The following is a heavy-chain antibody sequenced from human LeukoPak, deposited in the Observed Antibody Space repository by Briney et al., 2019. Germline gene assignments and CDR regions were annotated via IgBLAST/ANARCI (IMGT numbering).Heavy chain of an antibody. CDR3: ARDYTYYYDSSGLASDAFDI. J-gene: IGHJ3*02. CDR1: GYSISSGYY. V-gene: IGHV4-38-2*02. Sequence: SETLSLTCTVSGYSISSGYYWGWIRQPPGKGLEWIGSIYHSGSTYYNPSLKSRVTISVDTSKNQFSLKLSSVTAADTAVYYCARDYTYYYDSSGLASDAFDIWGQGTMVTVSS. D-gene: IGHD3-22*01. CDR2: IYHSGST.